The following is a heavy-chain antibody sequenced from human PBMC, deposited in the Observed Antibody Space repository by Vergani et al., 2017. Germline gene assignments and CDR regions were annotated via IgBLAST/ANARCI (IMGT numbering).Heavy chain of an antibody. CDR3: ARARKFRFGVVWENWFDP. J-gene: IGHJ5*02. CDR2: MNGDGDTI. D-gene: IGHD3-3*01. Sequence: EVELVESGGGLVQPGGSLRLSCAAPGFTSNEYWMHWARHVPGKGLVWVSGMNGDGDTISYADSVKGRFTISRDNAKNTLFLQMNSLRAEDTAVYYCARARKFRFGVVWENWFDPWGQGTLVTVSS. V-gene: IGHV3-74*01. CDR1: GFTSNEYW.